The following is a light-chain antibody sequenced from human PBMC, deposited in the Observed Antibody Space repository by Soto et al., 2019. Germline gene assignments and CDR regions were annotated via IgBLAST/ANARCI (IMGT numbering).Light chain of an antibody. CDR3: QQYGTTPRT. CDR1: QSVSGSS. V-gene: IGKV3-20*01. Sequence: EIVLTQSPGTLSLSPGERATLSCRASQSVSGSSLAWYQQKPGQAPMLLIYGASSRATGIPDRFSGRGSGTDFTLTISRLEPEDFVVYYCQQYGTTPRTFGQGTKVEIK. J-gene: IGKJ1*01. CDR2: GAS.